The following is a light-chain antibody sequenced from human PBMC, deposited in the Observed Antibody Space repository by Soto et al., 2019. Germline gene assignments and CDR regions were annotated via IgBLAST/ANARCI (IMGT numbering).Light chain of an antibody. V-gene: IGKV3-20*01. CDR1: QSVSSNY. CDR3: QQYGSSPWT. J-gene: IGKJ1*01. CDR2: GAS. Sequence: EIVLTQSPGTQSLSPGESATLSCRVSQSVSSNYLAWYQQKPGQAPRLLIYGASSRATGIPDRFSGSGSGTDFTLAISRLEPEDLAVYYCQQYGSSPWTFGLGTTVEI.